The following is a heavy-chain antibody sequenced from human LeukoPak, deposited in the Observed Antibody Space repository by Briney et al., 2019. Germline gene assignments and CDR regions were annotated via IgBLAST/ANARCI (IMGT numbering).Heavy chain of an antibody. CDR1: GFTFSSYT. CDR3: ARRSGYGDYFDY. D-gene: IGHD5-12*01. V-gene: IGHV3-21*01. CDR2: ITSSSTYI. Sequence: GGSLRLSCAASGFTFSSYTMNWVRQAPGKGLEWVSSITSSSTYIYYADSVKGRFTISRHNTKDSLYLQMNSLGAEDTAVYYCARRSGYGDYFDYWGQGTLVTVSS. J-gene: IGHJ4*02.